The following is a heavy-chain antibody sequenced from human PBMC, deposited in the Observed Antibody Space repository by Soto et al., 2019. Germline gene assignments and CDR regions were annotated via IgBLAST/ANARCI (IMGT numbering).Heavy chain of an antibody. Sequence: QVQLVQSGAEVKKPGASVKVSCKASGYTFTSYDINWVRQATGQGLEWMGWMNPNSGNTGYAQKFQGRVTMTRNTAISTAYMELSSMRAEDTAVYYCARAYYDFWSGYPYYYYYGIDVWGQGTTVTVSS. D-gene: IGHD3-3*01. CDR1: GYTFTSYD. CDR2: MNPNSGNT. V-gene: IGHV1-8*01. J-gene: IGHJ6*02. CDR3: ARAYYDFWSGYPYYYYYGIDV.